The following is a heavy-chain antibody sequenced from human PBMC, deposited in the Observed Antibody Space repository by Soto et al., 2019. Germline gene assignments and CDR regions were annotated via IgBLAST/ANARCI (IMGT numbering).Heavy chain of an antibody. J-gene: IGHJ4*02. CDR2: ISAYNGNT. V-gene: IGHV1-18*01. Sequence: GASVKVSCKASGYTFTSYGISWVRQAPGQGLEWMGWISAYNGNTNYAQKLQGRVTMTTDTSTSTAYMELRSLRSDDTAVYYCARDLGHYYDSSGPEHWGQGTLVTVSS. D-gene: IGHD3-22*01. CDR1: GYTFTSYG. CDR3: ARDLGHYYDSSGPEH.